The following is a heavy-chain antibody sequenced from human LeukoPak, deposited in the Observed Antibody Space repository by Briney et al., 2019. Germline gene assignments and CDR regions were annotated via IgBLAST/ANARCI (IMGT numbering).Heavy chain of an antibody. CDR2: IYPGDSDT. V-gene: IGHV5-51*01. CDR3: AALGNGDYDFWSGYNLYNWFDP. J-gene: IGHJ5*02. CDR1: GYSFTSYW. D-gene: IGHD3-3*01. Sequence: PGESLKISCKGSGYSFTSYWIGWVRQMPGKGLGWMGIIYPGDSDTRYSPSFQGQVTISADKSISTAYLQWSSLKASDTAMYYCAALGNGDYDFWSGYNLYNWFDPWGQGTLVTVSS.